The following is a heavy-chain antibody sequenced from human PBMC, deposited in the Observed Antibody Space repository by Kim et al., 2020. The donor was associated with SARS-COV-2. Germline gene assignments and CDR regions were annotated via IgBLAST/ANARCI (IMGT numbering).Heavy chain of an antibody. CDR3: ASGGAITIFGVGSGPGADYGPGV. D-gene: IGHD3-3*01. V-gene: IGHV1-69*05. Sequence: SVKVSCKASGGTFSSYAISWVRQAPGQGLEWMGGIIPIFGTANYAQKFQGRVTITTDESTSTAYMELSSLRSEDTAVYYCASGGAITIFGVGSGPGADYGPGVWGQGTTVTVSS. CDR1: GGTFSSYA. CDR2: IIPIFGTA. J-gene: IGHJ6*02.